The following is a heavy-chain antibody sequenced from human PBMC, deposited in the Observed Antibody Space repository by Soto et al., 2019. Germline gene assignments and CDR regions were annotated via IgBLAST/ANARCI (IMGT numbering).Heavy chain of an antibody. Sequence: EVQLVESGGGLVKPGGSLRLSCAASGFTFSNAWMSWVRQAPGKGLEWVGRIKSKTDGGTTDYAAPVKGRFTISRDESKNTLYLQMNSLKTEDTAVYYCTTTYYDFWSGYPGFDYWGQGTLVTVSS. CDR1: GFTFSNAW. V-gene: IGHV3-15*01. CDR2: IKSKTDGGTT. J-gene: IGHJ4*02. D-gene: IGHD3-3*01. CDR3: TTTYYDFWSGYPGFDY.